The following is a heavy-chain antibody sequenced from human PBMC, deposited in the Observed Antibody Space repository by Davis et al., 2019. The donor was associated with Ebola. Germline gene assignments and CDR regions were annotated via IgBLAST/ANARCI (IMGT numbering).Heavy chain of an antibody. CDR2: IWYDGSRK. CDR1: GFNFRSYG. CDR3: AKDVGLEWLFGASDNWFDP. J-gene: IGHJ5*02. Sequence: PGGSLRLSCAASGFNFRSYGMHWVRQAPDKGLEWVAVIWYDGSRKYYGDSVKGRFTISRDNSNNLLYLQMNSLRAEDTALYYCAKDVGLEWLFGASDNWFDPWGQGTLVTVSS. V-gene: IGHV3-33*06. D-gene: IGHD3-3*01.